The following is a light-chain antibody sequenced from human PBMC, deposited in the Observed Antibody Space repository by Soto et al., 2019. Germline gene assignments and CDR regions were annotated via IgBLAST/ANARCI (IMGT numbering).Light chain of an antibody. V-gene: IGLV1-40*01. CDR2: GNS. CDR3: QSYDSSLWGV. Sequence: QSVLTQPPSVSGAPGQRVTISCTGSSSNIGAGYDVHWYQQLPGTAPKLLIYGNSNRPSGVPDRFSGSKSGTSASLAITGLQAEYEADYYCQSYDSSLWGVFGGGTKLTVL. CDR1: SSNIGAGYD. J-gene: IGLJ2*01.